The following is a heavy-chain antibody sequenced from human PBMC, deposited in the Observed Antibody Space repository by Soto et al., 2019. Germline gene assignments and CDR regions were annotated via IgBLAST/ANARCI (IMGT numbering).Heavy chain of an antibody. D-gene: IGHD5-18*01. CDR1: GVSLSTSGAG. CDR2: LYWNNDK. J-gene: IGHJ4*02. Sequence: QITLKESGPTLVKPTQTVTLTCTFSGVSLSTSGAGVGWIRQPPGKALEWLPLLYWNNDKRYSPSLKSRLTLTTDTSNNQLVLTITNMDPVDTATYYCAHRPRDTAGGFDYWRQSTLVTVSS. V-gene: IGHV2-5*01. CDR3: AHRPRDTAGGFDY.